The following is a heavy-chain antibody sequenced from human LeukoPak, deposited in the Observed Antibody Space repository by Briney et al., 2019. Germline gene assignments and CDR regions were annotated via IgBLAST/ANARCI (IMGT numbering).Heavy chain of an antibody. CDR2: INHSGST. CDR1: GGSFSGYY. CDR3: ARGKQQLVLGYYHCGMDV. J-gene: IGHJ6*02. D-gene: IGHD6-13*01. V-gene: IGHV4-34*01. Sequence: PSETLSLTCAVYGGSFSGYYWSWIRQPPGKGLEWIGEINHSGSTNYNPSLKSRVTISVDTSKNQFSLKLSSVTAADTAVYYCARGKQQLVLGYYHCGMDVGGQGTTVTVSS.